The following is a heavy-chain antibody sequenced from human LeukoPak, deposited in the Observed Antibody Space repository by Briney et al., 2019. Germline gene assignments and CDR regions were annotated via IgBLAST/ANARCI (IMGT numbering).Heavy chain of an antibody. CDR1: GFTFSSYS. V-gene: IGHV3-48*01. CDR2: ISPTSSTI. D-gene: IGHD3-22*01. CDR3: ARRINYYDSSGYYYVRYFDS. Sequence: GGSLRLSCAASGFTFSSYSMNWVRQAPGKGLEWVSYISPTSSTIYYADSVKGRFTISRDNAKSSLYLQMNSLGAEDTAVYYCARRINYYDSSGYYYVRYFDSWGQGTLVAVSS. J-gene: IGHJ4*02.